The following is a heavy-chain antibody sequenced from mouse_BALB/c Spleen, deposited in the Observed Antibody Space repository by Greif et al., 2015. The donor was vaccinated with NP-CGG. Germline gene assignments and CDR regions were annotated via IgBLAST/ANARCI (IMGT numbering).Heavy chain of an antibody. CDR2: INPSSGYT. D-gene: IGHD1-1*01. CDR1: GYTFTSYT. CDR3: ARADYYGSDYFDY. V-gene: IGHV1-4*01. Sequence: VQLVESGAELARPGASVKMSCKASGYTFTSYTMHWVKQRPGQGLEWIGYINPSSGYTNYNQKFKDKATLTADKSSSTAYMQLSSLTSEDSAVYYCARADYYGSDYFDYWGQGTTLTVSS. J-gene: IGHJ2*01.